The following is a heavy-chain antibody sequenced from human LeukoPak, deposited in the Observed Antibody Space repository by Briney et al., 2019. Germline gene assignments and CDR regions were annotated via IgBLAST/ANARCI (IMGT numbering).Heavy chain of an antibody. CDR3: GRRGEVDSSTRF. D-gene: IGHD6-13*01. V-gene: IGHV4-34*01. J-gene: IGHJ4*02. CDR2: ISHSGTT. Sequence: SETLSLTCGVYGGSFSDYHWNWLRQPPGKGLEWIGEISHSGTTNYNPSLKSRVSISIDTSKNQFSLKLSSVTAADTAVYYCGRRGEVDSSTRFGGQGTLVTVSS. CDR1: GGSFSDYH.